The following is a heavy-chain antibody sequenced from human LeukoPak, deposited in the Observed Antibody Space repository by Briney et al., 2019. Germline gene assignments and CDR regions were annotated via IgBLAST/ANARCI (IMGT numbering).Heavy chain of an antibody. Sequence: GGSLRLSCAASGFSFSRYWMTWVRQAPGKGLEWVANIKEDGTKTYYVDSVKGRFTVSRDNAQDSLYLQMNSLTPEDTAVYFCARGEAFCDYWGQGALVTVSS. CDR2: IKEDGTKT. CDR3: ARGEAFCDY. J-gene: IGHJ4*02. CDR1: GFSFSRYW. V-gene: IGHV3-7*05.